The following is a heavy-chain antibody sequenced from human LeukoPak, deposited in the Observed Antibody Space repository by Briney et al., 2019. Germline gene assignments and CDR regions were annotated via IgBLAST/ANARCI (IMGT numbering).Heavy chain of an antibody. CDR2: INPNRGGT. J-gene: IGHJ4*02. D-gene: IGHD3-22*01. Sequence: GASVKVSCKTSGYTFTGYYMHWVRQAPGQGLEWMGRINPNRGGTNYAQKFQGRVTMTGDTSIRTAYMELSSLRSDDTAVYYCARLSTIGDSSGYFVNWGQGTLVTVSP. CDR3: ARLSTIGDSSGYFVN. CDR1: GYTFTGYY. V-gene: IGHV1-2*06.